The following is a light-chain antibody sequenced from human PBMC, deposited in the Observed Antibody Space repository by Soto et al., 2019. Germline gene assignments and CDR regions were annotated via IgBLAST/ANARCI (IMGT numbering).Light chain of an antibody. CDR1: QNINNY. CDR2: DAS. Sequence: IQMTQSPSSLSASVGARVTITCQASQNINNYLNWYQPXPGRAPXXLIYDASNFEAGGPSRFRGSGSGTDFTFTISRLQPEYIATYYCQQYENLPTFGQGTRLEIK. V-gene: IGKV1-33*01. CDR3: QQYENLPT. J-gene: IGKJ5*01.